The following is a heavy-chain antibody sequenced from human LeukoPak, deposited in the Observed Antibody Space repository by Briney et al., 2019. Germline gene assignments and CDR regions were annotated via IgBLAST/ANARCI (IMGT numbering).Heavy chain of an antibody. CDR1: GGTFSSYA. D-gene: IGHD3-22*01. V-gene: IGHV1-69*05. CDR2: IIPIFGKA. CDR3: ARGPRKTYFYDSSGYP. J-gene: IGHJ5*02. Sequence: VASVKVSCKASGGTFSSYAITWVRQAPGQGLEWMGGIIPIFGKAKYAQKVQGRVTMSTDESTSTAYMELSSLRSEDTAVYYCARGPRKTYFYDSSGYPWGQGTLVTVSS.